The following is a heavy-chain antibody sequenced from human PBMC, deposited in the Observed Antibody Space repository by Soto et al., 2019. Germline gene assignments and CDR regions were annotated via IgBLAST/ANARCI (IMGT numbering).Heavy chain of an antibody. J-gene: IGHJ5*02. Sequence: EVQLVESGGTLVQPGGSLRLSCAASGFTFNTYWMHWVRQAPGKGLVWVSRINSDGTTTTYADSVKGRFTISRDNAKNTVYLQMNSLRVEDTGVYYCARVATGSWYWFDPWGQGTLVTLSS. CDR1: GFTFNTYW. CDR2: INSDGTTT. CDR3: ARVATGSWYWFDP. V-gene: IGHV3-74*03. D-gene: IGHD1-26*01.